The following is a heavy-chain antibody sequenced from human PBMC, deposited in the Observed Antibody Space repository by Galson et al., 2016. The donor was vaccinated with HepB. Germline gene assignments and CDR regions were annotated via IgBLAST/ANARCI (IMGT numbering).Heavy chain of an antibody. CDR1: GFTFSDYA. J-gene: IGHJ4*02. CDR3: AKDRGVTMMVVAILGH. Sequence: SLRLSCAASGFTFSDYAMSWVRQAPGKGLEWVSGISWNSGIIGYADSVKGRFTISRDNAKNSLYLQMNSLRAEDTALYYCAKDRGVTMMVVAILGHWGQGTPVTGSS. CDR2: ISWNSGII. D-gene: IGHD3-22*01. V-gene: IGHV3-9*01.